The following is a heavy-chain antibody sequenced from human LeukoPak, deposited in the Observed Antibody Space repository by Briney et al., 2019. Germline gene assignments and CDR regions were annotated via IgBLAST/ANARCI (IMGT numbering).Heavy chain of an antibody. CDR3: TRDRRIPQVATIFSPAYCGGDCYDY. CDR1: GFTFGDYA. D-gene: IGHD2-21*01. J-gene: IGHJ4*02. Sequence: GGSLRLSCTASGFTFGDYAMSWVRQAPGKGLEWVGFIRSKAYGGTTEYAASVKGRFTISRDDSKSIAYLQMNSLKTEDTAVYYCTRDRRIPQVATIFSPAYCGGDCYDYWGQGTLVTVSS. V-gene: IGHV3-49*04. CDR2: IRSKAYGGTT.